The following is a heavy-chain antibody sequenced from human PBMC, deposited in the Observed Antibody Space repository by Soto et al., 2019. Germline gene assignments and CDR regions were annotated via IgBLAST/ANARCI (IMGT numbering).Heavy chain of an antibody. Sequence: EVQLVESGGGLVQPGRSLRLSCAASGFTFDDYAMHWVRQAPGKGLEWVSGISWNSGTMDYADSVKGRFTISRDTAKNSLYLQMNSLRAEDTALYYCAKDIYYRVVFREDYYYYAMDVWGQGTTVTVSS. D-gene: IGHD4-4*01. CDR2: ISWNSGTM. J-gene: IGHJ6*02. CDR1: GFTFDDYA. CDR3: AKDIYYRVVFREDYYYYAMDV. V-gene: IGHV3-9*01.